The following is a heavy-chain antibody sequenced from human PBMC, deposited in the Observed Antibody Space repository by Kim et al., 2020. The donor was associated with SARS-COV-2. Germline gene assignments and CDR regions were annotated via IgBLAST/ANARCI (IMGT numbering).Heavy chain of an antibody. Sequence: GGSLRLSCAASGFTFGDYAMHWVRQAPGKGLEWVSGISWNSGNICYADSVKGRFTISRDNAKNSLYLQMNSLRAEDTALYYCAKDITDTAMATGFDYWGQGTLVTVSS. CDR1: GFTFGDYA. J-gene: IGHJ4*02. CDR3: AKDITDTAMATGFDY. V-gene: IGHV3-9*01. CDR2: ISWNSGNI. D-gene: IGHD5-18*01.